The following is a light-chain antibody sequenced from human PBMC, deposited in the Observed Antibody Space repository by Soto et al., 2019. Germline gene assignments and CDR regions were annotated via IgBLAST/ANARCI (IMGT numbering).Light chain of an antibody. CDR1: NVGGKF. CDR2: QDT. J-gene: IGLJ1*01. Sequence: SYELTQPPSVSVSPGQTARITCSGDNVGGKFACWYQQKPGQSPVLVIYQDTKRPSGIPERFSGSNSGNTATLTISGTQAMDEAAYYCQTWDSGAGVFGTGTKLTVL. V-gene: IGLV3-1*01. CDR3: QTWDSGAGV.